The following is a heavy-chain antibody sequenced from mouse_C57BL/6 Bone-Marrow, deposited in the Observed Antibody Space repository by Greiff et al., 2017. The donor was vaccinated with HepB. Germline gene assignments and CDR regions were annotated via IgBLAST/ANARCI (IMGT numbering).Heavy chain of an antibody. J-gene: IGHJ3*01. CDR2: ISSGGSYT. D-gene: IGHD2-5*01. V-gene: IGHV5-6*01. Sequence: EVQLVESGGDLVKPGGSLKLSCAASGFTFSSYGMSWVRQTPDKRLEWVATISSGGSYTYYPDSVKGRFTISRDNAKNTLYLQMSSLKSEDTAMYYCARRAYSNYGFAYWGQGTLVTVSA. CDR3: ARRAYSNYGFAY. CDR1: GFTFSSYG.